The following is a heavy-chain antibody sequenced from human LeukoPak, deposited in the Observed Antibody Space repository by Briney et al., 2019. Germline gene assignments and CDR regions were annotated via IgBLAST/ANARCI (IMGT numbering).Heavy chain of an antibody. CDR2: ISWDGGST. V-gene: IGHV3-43D*03. D-gene: IGHD4-17*01. J-gene: IGHJ4*02. CDR1: GFTFDDYA. CDR3: AKGTLGDYRAGPDY. Sequence: GGSLRLSCAASGFTFDDYAMHWVRQVPGKGLEWVSFISWDGGSTYYADSVKGRFTISRDNSENSLYLQMNSLRAEDTAFYCAKGTLGDYRAGPDYWGRGTLVTVSS.